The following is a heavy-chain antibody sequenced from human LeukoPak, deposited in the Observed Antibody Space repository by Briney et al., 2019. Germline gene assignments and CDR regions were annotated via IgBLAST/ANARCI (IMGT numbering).Heavy chain of an antibody. CDR2: IQPADSQT. J-gene: IGHJ3*02. D-gene: IGHD1-1*01. V-gene: IGHV5-51*01. CDR1: GYRFTTYW. CDR3: ARRLRTGGFDI. Sequence: GESLKISCMGSGYRFTTYWIDRVRQVPGKGLEWMGLIQPADSQTRYNPSFQGQVTLSDDKSINTAYLQWSSLRPSDTAIYYCARRLRTGGFDIWGQGTEVTVSS.